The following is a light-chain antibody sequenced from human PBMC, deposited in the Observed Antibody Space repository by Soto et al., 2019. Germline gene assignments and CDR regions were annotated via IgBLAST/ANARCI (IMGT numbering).Light chain of an antibody. CDR3: QQYGSSPLST. V-gene: IGKV3-20*01. Sequence: EIVLTQSPGTLSLSPGERATLSCKASQSVSSSYLARYQQKRGQAPRLLIYGASSRATGIPDRFSGSGSGTDFTLTNSRLEPEDFAVYYCQQYGSSPLSTFGPGTKVDIK. J-gene: IGKJ3*01. CDR2: GAS. CDR1: QSVSSSY.